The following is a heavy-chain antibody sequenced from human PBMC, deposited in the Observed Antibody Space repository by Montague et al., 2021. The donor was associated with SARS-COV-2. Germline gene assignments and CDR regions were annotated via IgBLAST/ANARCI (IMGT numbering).Heavy chain of an antibody. CDR2: IYYSVDT. V-gene: IGHV4-61*08. CDR3: TRNAHYGSASYYIDY. D-gene: IGHD3-10*01. J-gene: IGHJ4*02. Sequence: SETLSLTCTVSGASVNSGDFYWSWIRQAPGKGLEWMGYIYYSVDTNYXPSLKSRISISVDRSMNQFSLKLSSVTAADTAVYFCTRNAHYGSASYYIDYWGLGTVVIVSS. CDR1: GASVNSGDFY.